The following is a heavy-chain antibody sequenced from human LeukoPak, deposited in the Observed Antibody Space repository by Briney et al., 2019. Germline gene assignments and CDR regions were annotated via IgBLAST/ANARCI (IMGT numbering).Heavy chain of an antibody. CDR1: GGSFSGYY. Sequence: SETLPLTCAVYGGSFSGYYWSWIRQPPGKGLEWIGEINHSGSTNYNPSLKSRVTISVDTSKNQFSLKLSSVTAADTAVYYCARDQAVAADYWGQGTLVTVSS. D-gene: IGHD6-19*01. CDR2: INHSGST. V-gene: IGHV4-34*01. J-gene: IGHJ4*02. CDR3: ARDQAVAADY.